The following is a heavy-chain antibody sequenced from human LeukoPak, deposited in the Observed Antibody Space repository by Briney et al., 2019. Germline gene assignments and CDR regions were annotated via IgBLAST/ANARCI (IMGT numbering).Heavy chain of an antibody. D-gene: IGHD2-21*02. CDR1: GDSISSGGHS. J-gene: IGHJ4*02. Sequence: SETLSLTCAVSGDSISSGGHSWSWIRQPPGKGLEWVGYIYHSGTTYYYNPSLKSRLAISVDRSKNQFSLKLTSVTAADTAVYYCATCGGDCYSGAPFGYWGQGTLVTVSS. CDR3: ATCGGDCYSGAPFGY. CDR2: IYHSGTT. V-gene: IGHV4-30-2*01.